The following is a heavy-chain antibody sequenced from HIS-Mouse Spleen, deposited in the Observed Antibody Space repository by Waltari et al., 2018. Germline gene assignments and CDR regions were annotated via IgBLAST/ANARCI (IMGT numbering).Heavy chain of an antibody. CDR1: GFTFSDHH. D-gene: IGHD5-18*01. V-gene: IGHV3-11*01. CDR2: ISSSGSTI. J-gene: IGHJ4*02. CDR3: ARDSVIQGPFYSYGYYFDY. Sequence: QVQLVESGGGLVKPGGSLRLSCAACGFTFSDHHSSWIRQAPGKGLEWVSYISSSGSTIYYADSVKGRFTISRDNAKNSLYLQMNSLRAEDTAVYYCARDSVIQGPFYSYGYYFDYWGQGTLVTVSS.